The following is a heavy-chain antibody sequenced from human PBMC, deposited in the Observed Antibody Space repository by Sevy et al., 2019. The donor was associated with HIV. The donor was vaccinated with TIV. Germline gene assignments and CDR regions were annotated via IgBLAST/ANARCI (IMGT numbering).Heavy chain of an antibody. CDR1: XXXXXXXX. CDR3: XXXGCXXXXXX. J-gene: IGHJ1*01. Sequence: GGSLRLSXAXXXXXXXXXXMXWXXXXPXKXXEWXSTXXXGXXKINYADSVKGRFIISRDDSKNTLYLPXNTLRAEDTAVXFXXXXGCXXXXXXWGQGXLVTVSS. V-gene: IGHV3-23*01. D-gene: IGHD6-19*01. CDR2: XXXGXXKI.